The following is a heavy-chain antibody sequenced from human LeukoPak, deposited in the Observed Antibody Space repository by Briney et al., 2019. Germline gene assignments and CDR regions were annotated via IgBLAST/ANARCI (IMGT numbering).Heavy chain of an antibody. CDR1: GFTFSSYW. CDR3: ANFGSGSYYST. D-gene: IGHD3-10*01. V-gene: IGHV3-74*01. J-gene: IGHJ4*02. CDR2: INSDGSST. Sequence: GGSLRLSCAASGFTFSSYWMHWVRQPPGKGLVWVSRINSDGSSTSYADSVKGRFTISRDNAKNTLYLQMNSLRAEDTAVYYCANFGSGSYYSTWGQGTLVTVSS.